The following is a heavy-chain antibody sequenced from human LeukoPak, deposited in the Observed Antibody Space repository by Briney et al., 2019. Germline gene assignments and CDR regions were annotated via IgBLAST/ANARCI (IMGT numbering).Heavy chain of an antibody. J-gene: IGHJ4*02. CDR1: GFTFSSYG. CDR2: IWYDGSNK. V-gene: IGHV3-33*06. CDR3: AKGSLVGATTPFDY. Sequence: PVGSLRLSCAASGFTFSSYGMHWVRQAPGKGLEWVAVIWYDGSNKYYADSVKGRFTISRDNPKNTLYLQMNSLRAEDTAVYYCAKGSLVGATTPFDYWGQGTLVTVSS. D-gene: IGHD1-26*01.